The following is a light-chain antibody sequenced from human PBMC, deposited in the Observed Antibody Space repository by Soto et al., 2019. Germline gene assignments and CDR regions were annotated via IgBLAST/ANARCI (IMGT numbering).Light chain of an antibody. CDR3: HQYNSYST. CDR2: DAS. V-gene: IGKV1-5*01. CDR1: QSISAW. J-gene: IGKJ1*01. Sequence: DIQMTQSPSTLSASVGDRVTITCRASQSISAWLAWYQQKPGKAPKLLIYDASTLQNGVPSRFSGSGSETEFTLTISGLQPDDFATYYCHQYNSYSTFGQGTKVDIK.